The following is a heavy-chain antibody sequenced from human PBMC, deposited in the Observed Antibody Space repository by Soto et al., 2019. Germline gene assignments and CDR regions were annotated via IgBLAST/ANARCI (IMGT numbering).Heavy chain of an antibody. CDR2: VDGDGSGT. CDR3: ATVFGK. D-gene: IGHD3-3*01. V-gene: IGHV3-74*01. CDR1: GFTFTNYW. J-gene: IGHJ4*02. Sequence: PGVSLRLSCAASGFTFTNYWMHWVRQAPGKGFVWVARVDGDGSGTSYADSVRGRFTISRDNAKNTVILQMNSLRAEDTAVYYCATVFGKWGQGSLVTVSS.